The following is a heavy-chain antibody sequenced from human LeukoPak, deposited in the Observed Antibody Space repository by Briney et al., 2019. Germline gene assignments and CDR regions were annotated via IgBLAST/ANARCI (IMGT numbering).Heavy chain of an antibody. Sequence: ASVKVSCKASGYTFTSYDINWVRQATGQGLEWMGWMNPNSGNTGYAQKFQGRVTMTRNTSISTAYMELSSLRSEDTAVYYCARQRVAAAGPNWFDPWGQGTLVTVSS. CDR3: ARQRVAAAGPNWFDP. CDR2: MNPNSGNT. CDR1: GYTFTSYD. J-gene: IGHJ5*02. V-gene: IGHV1-8*01. D-gene: IGHD6-13*01.